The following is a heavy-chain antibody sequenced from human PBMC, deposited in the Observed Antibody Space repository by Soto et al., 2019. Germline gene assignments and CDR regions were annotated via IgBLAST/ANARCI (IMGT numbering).Heavy chain of an antibody. Sequence: EVQLVESGGGLVQPGGSLRLSCAASGFIFSSHWMHWVRQSAEKGLVWVSRINSDGSSTAYADSVKGRFTISRDNAKNTLYLQMNSLRVDDTAVYYCARDRPDISNPTDHPMFALWGQGTQVTVSS. CDR2: INSDGSST. D-gene: IGHD6-6*01. V-gene: IGHV3-74*01. CDR3: ARDRPDISNPTDHPMFAL. J-gene: IGHJ4*02. CDR1: GFIFSSHW.